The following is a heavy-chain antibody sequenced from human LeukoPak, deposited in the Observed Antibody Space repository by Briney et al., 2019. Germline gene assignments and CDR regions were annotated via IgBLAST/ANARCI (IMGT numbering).Heavy chain of an antibody. V-gene: IGHV3-21*01. CDR1: GFTFSSYS. J-gene: IGHJ3*02. D-gene: IGHD1-26*01. CDR2: ISSSSSYI. Sequence: PGGSLRLSCAASGFTFSSYSMNWVRQAPGKGLEWVSSISSSSSYIYYADSVKGRFTISRDNAKNSLYLQMNSLRAEDTAVYYCARDLRYSGSRYAFDIWGQGTMVTVSS. CDR3: ARDLRYSGSRYAFDI.